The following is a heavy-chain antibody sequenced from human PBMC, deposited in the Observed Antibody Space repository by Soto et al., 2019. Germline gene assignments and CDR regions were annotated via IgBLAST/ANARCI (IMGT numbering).Heavy chain of an antibody. D-gene: IGHD5-18*01. V-gene: IGHV1-2*02. Sequence: GASVKVSCKASGYTFTGYYMHWVRQAPGQGLEWMGWINPNSGGTNYAQKFQGRVTMTRDTSISTAYMELSRLRSDDTAVYYCARDLRIQLWPEDFLYYYYGMDVWGQGTTVTVS. CDR1: GYTFTGYY. J-gene: IGHJ6*02. CDR2: INPNSGGT. CDR3: ARDLRIQLWPEDFLYYYYGMDV.